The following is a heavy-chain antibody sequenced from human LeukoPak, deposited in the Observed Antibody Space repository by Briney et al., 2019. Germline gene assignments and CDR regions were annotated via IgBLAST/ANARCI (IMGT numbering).Heavy chain of an antibody. J-gene: IGHJ4*02. D-gene: IGHD3-22*01. Sequence: PSETLSLTCTVSGGSISSYYWSWIRQPPGKGLEWIGYIYYSGSTNYNPSLKSRVTISVDTSKNQFSLKLSSVTAADTAVYYCATLSLDSSGCHDYWGQGTLVTVSS. V-gene: IGHV4-59*01. CDR3: ATLSLDSSGCHDY. CDR2: IYYSGST. CDR1: GGSISSYY.